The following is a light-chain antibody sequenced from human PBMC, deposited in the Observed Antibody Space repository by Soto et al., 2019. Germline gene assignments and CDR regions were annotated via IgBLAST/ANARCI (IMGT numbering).Light chain of an antibody. CDR1: QSISSY. V-gene: IGKV1-39*01. CDR2: AAS. Sequence: DIQIAQSPSCVSASLGDRVAITGRASQSISSYLNWYQQKPGKAPKLLIYAASSLQSGVPSRFSGSGSGTKFTLTIASLQPDDFATYYCQQYETFSGTFGPGTKVDIK. CDR3: QQYETFSGT. J-gene: IGKJ1*01.